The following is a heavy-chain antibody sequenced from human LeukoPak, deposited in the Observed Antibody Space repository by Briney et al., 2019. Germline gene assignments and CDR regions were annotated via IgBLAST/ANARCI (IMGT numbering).Heavy chain of an antibody. J-gene: IGHJ4*02. CDR1: GFTFSNYG. D-gene: IGHD5-24*01. Sequence: GGFLRLSCEASGFTFSNYGMHWVRQAPGKGLEWVAVISYDGSNKYYADSVKGRFTISRDNSKKTQYLQMNSLRTEDTAIYYCGRDRGPWLLGTFDYWGQGTLVTVSS. V-gene: IGHV3-30*03. CDR3: GRDRGPWLLGTFDY. CDR2: ISYDGSNK.